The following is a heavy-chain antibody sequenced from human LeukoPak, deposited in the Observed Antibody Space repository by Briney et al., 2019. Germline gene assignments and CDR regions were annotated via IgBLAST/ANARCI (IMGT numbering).Heavy chain of an antibody. V-gene: IGHV1-69*05. CDR2: IIPIFGTA. CDR1: GGTFRSYA. D-gene: IGHD4-11*01. Sequence: GASVKVSCKASGGTFRSYAISWVRQAPRQGLEWMGGIIPIFGTANYAQKFQGRVTITTDESTSTAYMELSSLRSEDTAVYYCARDLRDYSNYGPYYYYYYYMDVWGKGTTVTVSS. CDR3: ARDLRDYSNYGPYYYYYYYMDV. J-gene: IGHJ6*03.